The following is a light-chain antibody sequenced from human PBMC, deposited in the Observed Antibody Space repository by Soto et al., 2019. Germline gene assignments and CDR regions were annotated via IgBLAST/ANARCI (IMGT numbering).Light chain of an antibody. V-gene: IGKV2-28*01. CDR2: LGS. CDR3: MQALQTPMYT. CDR1: QSLLHSNGYNY. J-gene: IGKJ2*01. Sequence: DLVMTQSPLSLPVTPGEPASISCRSSQSLLHSNGYNYLDWYLQKPGQSPQLLIYLGSNRASGVPDRFSRSGSGTDFTLKISRVEAEDVGVYYCMQALQTPMYTFGQGTKLEIK.